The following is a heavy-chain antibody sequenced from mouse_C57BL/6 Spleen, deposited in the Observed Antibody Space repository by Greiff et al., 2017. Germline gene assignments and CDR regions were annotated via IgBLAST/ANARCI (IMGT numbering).Heavy chain of an antibody. Sequence: QVQLQQSGAELVRPGTSVKVSCKASGYAFTNYLIEWVKQRPGQGLEWIGVINPGSGGTNYNEKFKGKATLTADKSSSTASMQLSSLTSADSAVYFCARSPGSSYYYAMDYWGQGTSVTVSS. CDR2: INPGSGGT. J-gene: IGHJ4*01. V-gene: IGHV1-54*01. CDR3: ARSPGSSYYYAMDY. CDR1: GYAFTNYL. D-gene: IGHD1-1*01.